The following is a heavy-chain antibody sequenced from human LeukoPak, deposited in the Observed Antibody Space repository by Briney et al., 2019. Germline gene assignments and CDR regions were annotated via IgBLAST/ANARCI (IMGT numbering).Heavy chain of an antibody. J-gene: IGHJ4*02. CDR3: ARVEWELLAAHL. Sequence: SETLSLTCSVSGDSIRSHYWSWIRQPPGKRPEWIGHVFFTGSTTYNPTLEGRVTISIDTSGSQFSLKLTSVTAADTAVYYCARVEWELLAAHLWGQGILLSVSS. CDR1: GDSIRSHY. CDR2: VFFTGST. V-gene: IGHV4-59*11. D-gene: IGHD1-26*01.